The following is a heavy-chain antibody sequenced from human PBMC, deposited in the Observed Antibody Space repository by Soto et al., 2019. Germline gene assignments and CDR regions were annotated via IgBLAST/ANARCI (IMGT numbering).Heavy chain of an antibody. J-gene: IGHJ4*02. V-gene: IGHV3-7*01. CDR1: GFTVMSYW. CDR3: ARDIGFDYVN. Sequence: GESLRLTCAVSGFTVMSYWMSWVRQAPGKGLEWVASIKEDGSEIYYLHSVRGRFSISRDSAGNALHLTMNYLSAEDTGVYFFARDIGFDYVNWGQGTLVTVSS. D-gene: IGHD3-16*01. CDR2: IKEDGSEI.